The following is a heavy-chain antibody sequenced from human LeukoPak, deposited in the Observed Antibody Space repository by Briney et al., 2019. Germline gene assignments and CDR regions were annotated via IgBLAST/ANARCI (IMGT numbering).Heavy chain of an antibody. CDR3: AKHYDYVWGSSYYFDY. CDR2: ISGSGGST. V-gene: IGHV3-23*01. Sequence: GGTLRLSCAASGFTFSSYGMSWVRQAPGKGLEWVSAISGSGGSTYYADSVKGRFTISRDNSKNTLYLQMNSLRAEDTAVYYCAKHYDYVWGSSYYFDYWGQGTLVTVSS. J-gene: IGHJ4*02. CDR1: GFTFSSYG. D-gene: IGHD3-16*01.